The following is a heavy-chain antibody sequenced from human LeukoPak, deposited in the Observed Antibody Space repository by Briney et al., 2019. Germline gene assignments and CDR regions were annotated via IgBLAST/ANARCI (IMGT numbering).Heavy chain of an antibody. CDR1: DGSISNYY. V-gene: IGHV4-59*01. J-gene: IGHJ4*02. CDR3: ARVSSWYRLDY. Sequence: PSETLSLTCTVSDGSISNYYWTWIRQPPGKGLEWIGYIYNSGSTDYNPSLKSRVTISVDTSKNQFSLKLSSVNAADTAVYYCARVSSWYRLDYWGQGTLVTVSS. D-gene: IGHD6-13*01. CDR2: IYNSGST.